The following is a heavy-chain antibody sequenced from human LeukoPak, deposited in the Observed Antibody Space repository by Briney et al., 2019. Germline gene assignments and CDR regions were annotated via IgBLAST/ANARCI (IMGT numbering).Heavy chain of an antibody. D-gene: IGHD5-24*01. V-gene: IGHV4-4*07. CDR2: IDASGST. CDR3: ARKDGDI. CDR1: GASVSSYF. J-gene: IGHJ3*02. Sequence: PSETLSLTCTVSGASVSSYFWIWIRQSAGRGLEWIVRIDASGSTNFNPSLGSRVTMSVDSSKNQFYLRLSSVTAVDTALYYCARKDGDIWGQGTMVTVSS.